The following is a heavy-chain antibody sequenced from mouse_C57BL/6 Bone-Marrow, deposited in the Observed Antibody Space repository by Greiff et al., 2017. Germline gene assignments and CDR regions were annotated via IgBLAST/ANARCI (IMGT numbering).Heavy chain of an antibody. Sequence: VQRVESGAELARPGASVKLSCKASGYTFTSYGISWVKQRTGQGLEWIGEIYPRSGNTYYNEKFKGKATLTADKSSSTAYMELRSLTSEDSAVYFCALWGYGRSYDFFDYWGQGTTLTVSS. D-gene: IGHD1-1*01. CDR1: GYTFTSYG. J-gene: IGHJ2*01. CDR3: ALWGYGRSYDFFDY. V-gene: IGHV1-81*01. CDR2: IYPRSGNT.